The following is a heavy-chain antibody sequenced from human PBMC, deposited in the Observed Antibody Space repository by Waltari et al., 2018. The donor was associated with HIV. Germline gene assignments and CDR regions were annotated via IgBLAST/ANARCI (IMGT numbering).Heavy chain of an antibody. V-gene: IGHV4-34*01. D-gene: IGHD6-6*01. J-gene: IGHJ4*02. CDR3: ARRGSSSSVVVDY. CDR2: INHSGTT. Sequence: QVQLQQWGAGLLKPSETLSRTCAVYGGSFSGYYWSWIRQPPGKGLEWLGEINHSGTTNYNPSLKSRVTISVDTSKNQFSLKMNSVTAADTAVYYCARRGSSSSVVVDYWDQGTLVTVSS. CDR1: GGSFSGYY.